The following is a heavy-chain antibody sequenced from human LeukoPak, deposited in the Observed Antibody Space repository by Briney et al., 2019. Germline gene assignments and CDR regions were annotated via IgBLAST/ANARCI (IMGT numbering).Heavy chain of an antibody. CDR1: GFTFSSYA. CDR2: ISYDGSNK. D-gene: IGHD3-22*01. CDR3: ARVRIDSSGYCLDY. V-gene: IGHV3-30*04. Sequence: GRSLRLSCAASGFTFSSYAMHWVRQAPGKGLEWVAVISYDGSNKYYADSVKGRFTISRDNSKNTLYLQMNSLRAEDTAVYYCARVRIDSSGYCLDYWGQGTLVTVSS. J-gene: IGHJ4*02.